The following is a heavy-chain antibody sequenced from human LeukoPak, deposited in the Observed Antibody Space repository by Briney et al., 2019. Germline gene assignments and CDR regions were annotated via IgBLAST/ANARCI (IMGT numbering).Heavy chain of an antibody. CDR2: ISWNSGSI. J-gene: IGHJ4*02. D-gene: IGHD1-26*01. Sequence: GGSLRLSCAASGFTFDDYAMHWVRQAPGKGLEWVSGISWNSGSIGYADSVKGRFTISRDNAKNSLYLQMNSLRAEDTALYYCAKDIGARGYYFDYWGQGTLVTVSS. V-gene: IGHV3-9*01. CDR1: GFTFDDYA. CDR3: AKDIGARGYYFDY.